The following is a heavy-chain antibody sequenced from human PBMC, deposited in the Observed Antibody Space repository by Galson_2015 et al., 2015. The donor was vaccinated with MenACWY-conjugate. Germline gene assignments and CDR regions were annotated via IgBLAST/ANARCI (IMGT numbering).Heavy chain of an antibody. V-gene: IGHV3-74*01. CDR3: ARDRKETTVSLPSDWFDP. Sequence: SLRLSCAASGFTFGSYWMHWVRHVPGKGLVWVSRIDRAGSSTTYADSVKGRFTISRDNAKNTLYLQMNSLRAEDTAVYYCARDRKETTVSLPSDWFDPWGQGTQVIVSS. CDR1: GFTFGSYW. CDR2: IDRAGSST. D-gene: IGHD4-11*01. J-gene: IGHJ5*02.